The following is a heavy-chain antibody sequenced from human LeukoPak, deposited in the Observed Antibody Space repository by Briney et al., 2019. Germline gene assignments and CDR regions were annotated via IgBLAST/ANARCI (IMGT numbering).Heavy chain of an antibody. V-gene: IGHV3-30*01. CDR3: ARDLRSGYSSGYGY. CDR2: ISYDGSNK. J-gene: IGHJ4*02. CDR1: GFTFSSYA. Sequence: GGSLRLSCAASGFTFSSYAMHWVRQAPGKGLEWVAVISYDGSNKYYADSVKGRFTISRDNSKNTLYLQMNSLRAEDTAVYYCARDLRSGYSSGYGYWGQGTLVTVSS. D-gene: IGHD5-18*01.